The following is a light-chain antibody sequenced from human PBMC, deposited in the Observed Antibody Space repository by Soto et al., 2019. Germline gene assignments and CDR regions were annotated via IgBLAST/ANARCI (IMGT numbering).Light chain of an antibody. J-gene: IGLJ3*02. Sequence: QSVLTQPPSVSGASGQRVTISCTGSSSNIGAGYDVHWYRQLPGAAPKLLISGNSNRPSGVPDRFSGSKSGTSTSLAIAGLQAEDEADYYCQSYDSSLGDWVFGGGTKLTVL. CDR3: QSYDSSLGDWV. CDR1: SSNIGAGYD. V-gene: IGLV1-40*01. CDR2: GNS.